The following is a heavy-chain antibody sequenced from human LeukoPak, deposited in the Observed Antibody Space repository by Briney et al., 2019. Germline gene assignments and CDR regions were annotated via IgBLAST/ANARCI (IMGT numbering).Heavy chain of an antibody. Sequence: ASVKVSCKASGYTFTSYYMHGVRQAPGQGLAWMGIISPSGASTTYAQNFQGRVTMTRDMSTSTVYMELSSLKSEDTAVYYCARGSSRSPRDAFDIWGQGTMVTVSS. V-gene: IGHV1-46*01. J-gene: IGHJ3*02. CDR3: ARGSSRSPRDAFDI. CDR2: ISPSGAST. CDR1: GYTFTSYY.